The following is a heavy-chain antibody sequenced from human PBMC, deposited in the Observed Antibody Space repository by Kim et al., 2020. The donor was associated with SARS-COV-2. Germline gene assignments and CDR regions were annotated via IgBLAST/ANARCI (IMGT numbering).Heavy chain of an antibody. Sequence: SYAQKFQGRVTMTSAPPTTTVYMELSSLRSEDTAVYYCARDSGYDSHFDYWGQGTLVTVSS. CDR3: ARDSGYDSHFDY. J-gene: IGHJ4*02. V-gene: IGHV1-46*01. D-gene: IGHD5-12*01.